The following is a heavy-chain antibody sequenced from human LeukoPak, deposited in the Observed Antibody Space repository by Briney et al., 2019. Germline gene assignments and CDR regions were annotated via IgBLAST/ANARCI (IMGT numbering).Heavy chain of an antibody. J-gene: IGHJ4*02. Sequence: GGSLRLSCAASGFTFSSYAMHWVRQAPGKGLEWVAVISYDGSNKYYADSVKGRFTISRDNSKNTLYLQMNSLRAEDTAVYYCATGVGDQRAYFDYWGQGTLVTVSS. CDR2: ISYDGSNK. CDR3: ATGVGDQRAYFDY. CDR1: GFTFSSYA. V-gene: IGHV3-30-3*01. D-gene: IGHD3-16*01.